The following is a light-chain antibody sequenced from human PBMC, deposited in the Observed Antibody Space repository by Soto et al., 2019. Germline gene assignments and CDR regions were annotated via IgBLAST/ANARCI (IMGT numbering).Light chain of an antibody. V-gene: IGLV2-8*01. CDR3: CSYVGNYIYV. J-gene: IGLJ1*01. CDR1: SSDVGAYNY. Sequence: QSVLTQPPSASGSPGQSVTISCTGTSSDVGAYNYVSWYQQHPGKAPKLVIFEVNKRPSGVPDRFSGSKSGNTASLTVSGLRTEDEADYYCCSYVGNYIYVFGTGTKLTVL. CDR2: EVN.